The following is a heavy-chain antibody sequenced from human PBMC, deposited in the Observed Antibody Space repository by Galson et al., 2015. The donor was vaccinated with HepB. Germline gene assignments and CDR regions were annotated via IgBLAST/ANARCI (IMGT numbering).Heavy chain of an antibody. CDR2: ISASGGST. D-gene: IGHD6-25*01. CDR1: GFTFRSYA. V-gene: IGHV3-23*01. Sequence: SLRLSCAASGFTFRSYAMSWVRQAPGKGLEWVSGISASGGSTYYADSVKGRFTISRDNSKNTLYLQMNSLRAEDTAVYYCAKDRGRQGLDYYYYGMDVWGQGTTVTVS. CDR3: AKDRGRQGLDYYYYGMDV. J-gene: IGHJ6*02.